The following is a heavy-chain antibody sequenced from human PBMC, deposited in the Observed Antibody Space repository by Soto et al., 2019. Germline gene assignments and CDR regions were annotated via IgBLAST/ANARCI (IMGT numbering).Heavy chain of an antibody. Sequence: VSVKVSCKASGYTFTSYYMHWVRQAPGQGLERMGIINPSGGSTSYAQKFQGRVTMTRDTSTSTVYMELSSLRSEDTAVYYCARISMVRRVIIDYYYGMDVWGQGTTVTVSS. V-gene: IGHV1-46*01. D-gene: IGHD3-10*01. CDR3: ARISMVRRVIIDYYYGMDV. CDR2: INPSGGST. J-gene: IGHJ6*02. CDR1: GYTFTSYY.